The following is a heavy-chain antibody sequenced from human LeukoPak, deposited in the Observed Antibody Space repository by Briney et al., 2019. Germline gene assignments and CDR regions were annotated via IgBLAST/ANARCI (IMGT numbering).Heavy chain of an antibody. CDR1: GYTFTGYY. J-gene: IGHJ1*01. CDR3: ARGQGVAARLQH. V-gene: IGHV1-2*04. Sequence: ASVKVSCKASGYTFTGYYMHWVRQAPGPRLEWMGWINPNSGGTNYAQKFQGWVTMTRDTSISTAYMELSRLRSDDTAVYYCARGQGVAARLQHWGQGTLVTVSS. CDR2: INPNSGGT. D-gene: IGHD6-19*01.